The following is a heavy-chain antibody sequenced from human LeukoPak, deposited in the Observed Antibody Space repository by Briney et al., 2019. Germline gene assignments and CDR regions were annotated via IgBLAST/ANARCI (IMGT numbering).Heavy chain of an antibody. J-gene: IGHJ4*02. V-gene: IGHV3-23*01. D-gene: IGHD3-22*01. CDR1: GFSFSSHG. CDR2: ISPSGDIT. CDR3: AKDLEYDSSGYYVGYFDY. Sequence: GGTLRLSCAGSGFSFSSHGMNWVRQAPGKGLEWVSGISPSGDITYYADSVKGRFTISRDNSKNTLYLQMNSLRAEDTAVYYCAKDLEYDSSGYYVGYFDYWGQGTLVTVSS.